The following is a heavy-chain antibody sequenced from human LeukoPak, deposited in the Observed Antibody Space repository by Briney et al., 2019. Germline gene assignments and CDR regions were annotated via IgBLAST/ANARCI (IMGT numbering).Heavy chain of an antibody. J-gene: IGHJ5*02. V-gene: IGHV1-2*02. Sequence: WASVKVSCKASGDTFTGYYMHWVRQAPGPGLEWMGWSNPNSGGTNSAQKFQGRVTMTRDTSISTAYMELSRLRSDDTAVYYCAREGRPQQWLVLSYWFDPWGQGTLVTVSS. CDR1: GDTFTGYY. CDR2: SNPNSGGT. D-gene: IGHD6-19*01. CDR3: AREGRPQQWLVLSYWFDP.